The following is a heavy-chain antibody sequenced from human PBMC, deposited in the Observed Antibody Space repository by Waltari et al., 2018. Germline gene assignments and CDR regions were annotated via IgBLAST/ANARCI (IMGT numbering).Heavy chain of an antibody. CDR1: GGSIRGSSYS. D-gene: IGHD3-3*01. CDR2: LYYTGTH. CDR3: ARRSGYYDL. J-gene: IGHJ3*01. Sequence: QLQLQESGPGLLKPSETLSLTCTVPGGSIRGSSYSWGWIRQPPGEGLEWIADLYYTGTHYYNPSLKSRVTISVDTSRNQFSLKLSSVTAADTAVYFCARRSGYYDLWGQGTMVTVSS. V-gene: IGHV4-39*07.